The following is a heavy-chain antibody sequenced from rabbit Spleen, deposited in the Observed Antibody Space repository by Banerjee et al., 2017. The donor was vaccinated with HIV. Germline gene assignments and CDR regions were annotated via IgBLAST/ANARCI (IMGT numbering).Heavy chain of an antibody. Sequence: QQQLEESGGGLVKPEGSLTLTCKASGFSFSDRDVMCWVRQAPGKGLEWIGYIDLVFGSTYYASWVNGRFTISSHNAQNTLYLQLNSLTVADTATYFCVRGASSSGYYSLWGQGTLVTVS. D-gene: IGHD1-1*01. V-gene: IGHV1S47*01. CDR2: IDLVFGST. CDR1: GFSFSDRDV. J-gene: IGHJ6*01. CDR3: VRGASSSGYYSL.